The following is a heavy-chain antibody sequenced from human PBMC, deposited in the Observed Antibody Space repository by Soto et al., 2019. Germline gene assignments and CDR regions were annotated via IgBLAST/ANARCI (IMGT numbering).Heavy chain of an antibody. CDR2: RITIFGTA. V-gene: IGHV1-69*06. CDR1: GGTFSSYA. CDR3: ERGGCSSTRCYTDSYYGMDV. Sequence: QVQLVQSGAEVKKPGSSVKVSCKASGGTFSSYAISWVRQAPGQGLEWMGGRITIFGTANYAQKFQGRVTIPADKSASTPYMELSSLRSDDTAVYYCERGGCSSTRCYTDSYYGMDVWGQGTTVTVSS. J-gene: IGHJ6*02. D-gene: IGHD2-2*02.